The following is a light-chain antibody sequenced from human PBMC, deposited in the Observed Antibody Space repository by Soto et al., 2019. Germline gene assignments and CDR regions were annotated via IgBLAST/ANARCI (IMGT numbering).Light chain of an antibody. CDR1: SSNIGAGYD. V-gene: IGLV1-40*01. CDR3: QSYDSGLSGVV. J-gene: IGLJ2*01. CDR2: DNN. Sequence: QSVLTQPPSVSGAPGQRVTISCTGISSNIGAGYDVHWYQQLPGTAPKLLIYDNNNRPSGIPDRFSGSKSGTSASLAITGLQAEDEADYYCQSYDSGLSGVVFGGGTKLTVL.